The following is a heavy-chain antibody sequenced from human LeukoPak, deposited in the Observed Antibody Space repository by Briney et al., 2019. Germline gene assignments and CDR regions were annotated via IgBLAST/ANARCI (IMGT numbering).Heavy chain of an antibody. D-gene: IGHD6-13*01. V-gene: IGHV4-39*01. CDR1: GGSISISNYF. CDR3: AEQQLDY. Sequence: SETLSLTCNVSGGSISISNYFWGWLRQPPGKGLEWIGSIYYSGSTYYNPSLKSRVTISVDTSKNQFSLKLSSVTAADTAVYYCAEQQLDYWGQGTLVTVSS. CDR2: IYYSGST. J-gene: IGHJ4*02.